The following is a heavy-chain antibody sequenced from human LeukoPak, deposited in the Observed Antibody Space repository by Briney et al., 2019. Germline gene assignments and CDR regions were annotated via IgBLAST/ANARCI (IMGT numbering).Heavy chain of an antibody. D-gene: IGHD2-15*01. Sequence: KPSETLSLTCAVYGGSFSGYYWSWIRQPPGKGLEWIGEINHSGSTNYNPSLKSRVTISVDTSKNQFSLKLSSVTAADTAVYYCASNRIRYCSGGSCYPRTASGQRTNWFDPWGQGTLVTVSS. CDR2: INHSGST. CDR3: ASNRIRYCSGGSCYPRTASGQRTNWFDP. CDR1: GGSFSGYY. J-gene: IGHJ5*02. V-gene: IGHV4-34*01.